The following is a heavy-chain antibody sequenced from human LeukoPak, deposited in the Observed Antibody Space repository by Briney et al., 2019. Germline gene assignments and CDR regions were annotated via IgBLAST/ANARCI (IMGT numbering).Heavy chain of an antibody. CDR3: AKASVGTRRGFDY. V-gene: IGHV3-9*01. J-gene: IGHJ4*02. Sequence: SLRLSCAASGFTFDDYAMHWVRQAPGKGLEWVSGISWNSGSIGYADSVKGRFTISRDNAKNSLYLQMNSLRAEDTALYYCAKASVGTRRGFDYWGQGTLVTVSS. D-gene: IGHD4-23*01. CDR2: ISWNSGSI. CDR1: GFTFDDYA.